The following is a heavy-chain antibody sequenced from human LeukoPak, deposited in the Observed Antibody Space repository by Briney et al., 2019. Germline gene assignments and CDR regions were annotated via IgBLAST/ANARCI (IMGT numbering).Heavy chain of an antibody. Sequence: GESLKISCKGSGYSFTSYWIGWVRQTHGKGLEWMGIIYPGDSDSRYRPSFEGQVTISVDKSITTAYLQWSSLKASDTGMYYCARHKAGDYWAYWGQGTLVTVSS. V-gene: IGHV5-51*01. CDR2: IYPGDSDS. CDR1: GYSFTSYW. J-gene: IGHJ4*02. D-gene: IGHD4-17*01. CDR3: ARHKAGDYWAY.